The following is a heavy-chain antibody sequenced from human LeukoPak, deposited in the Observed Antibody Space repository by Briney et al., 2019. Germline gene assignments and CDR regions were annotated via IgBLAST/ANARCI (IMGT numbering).Heavy chain of an antibody. CDR3: ARPSHMGYFFDY. D-gene: IGHD1-26*01. CDR2: ISSDGSTI. J-gene: IGHJ4*02. Sequence: HGGSLRLSCAASGFTFSSYEMNWVRQAPGKGLEWVSYISSDGSTIYYADSVKGRFTISRDNAKNSLYLQMNSLRVEDTAVYYCARPSHMGYFFDYWGQGTLVTVSA. CDR1: GFTFSSYE. V-gene: IGHV3-48*03.